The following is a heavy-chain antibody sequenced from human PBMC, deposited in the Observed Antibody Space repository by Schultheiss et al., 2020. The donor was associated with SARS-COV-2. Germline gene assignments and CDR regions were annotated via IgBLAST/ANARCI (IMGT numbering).Heavy chain of an antibody. Sequence: SLKISCAASGFTFDDYAMHWVRQAPGKGLEWVSGISWNSGSIGYADSVKGRFTISRDNAKNSLYLQMNSLRAEDTALYYCAKSMGPGCFSSGGSCFGSLGDYWGQGTLVTVSS. CDR2: ISWNSGSI. D-gene: IGHD2-15*01. J-gene: IGHJ4*02. V-gene: IGHV3-9*01. CDR3: AKSMGPGCFSSGGSCFGSLGDY. CDR1: GFTFDDYA.